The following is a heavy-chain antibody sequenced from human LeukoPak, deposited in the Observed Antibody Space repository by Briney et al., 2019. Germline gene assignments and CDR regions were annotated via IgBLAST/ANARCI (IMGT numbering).Heavy chain of an antibody. Sequence: GGSLRLSCAASGFTFSSYAMHWVRQAPGKGLGWVAVISYDGSNKYYAESVKGRFTISRDNSKNTLYLQMNSLRAEDTAVYYCARDLEDYYDSSGGMDVWGQGTTVTVSS. CDR1: GFTFSSYA. D-gene: IGHD3-22*01. J-gene: IGHJ6*02. V-gene: IGHV3-30-3*01. CDR2: ISYDGSNK. CDR3: ARDLEDYYDSSGGMDV.